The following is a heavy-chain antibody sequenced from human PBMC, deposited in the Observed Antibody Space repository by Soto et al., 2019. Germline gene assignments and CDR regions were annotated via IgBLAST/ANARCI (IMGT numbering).Heavy chain of an antibody. CDR2: IWFDGSNK. V-gene: IGHV3-33*01. Sequence: QVQLVESGGGVVQPGRSLRLSCAASGFTFSSYGMHWVRQAPGKGLEWVAVIWFDGSNKWYADSVKGRFTISRDNSKNTXYXXMNRLRAEDTAVYSCARDRGYSGYDAPRYYYGMDVWGQGTTVTVSS. CDR1: GFTFSSYG. CDR3: ARDRGYSGYDAPRYYYGMDV. D-gene: IGHD5-12*01. J-gene: IGHJ6*02.